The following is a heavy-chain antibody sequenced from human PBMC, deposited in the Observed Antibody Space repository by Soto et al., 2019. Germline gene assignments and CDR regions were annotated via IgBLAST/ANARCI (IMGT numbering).Heavy chain of an antibody. CDR1: GYTFTSYG. Sequence: ASVKVSCKASGYTFTSYGISWVRQAPGQGLEWMGWISAYNGNTNYAQKFQGRVTITADESTSTAYMELSSLRSEDTAVYYCARQAGRRALDYWGQGTLVTVSS. V-gene: IGHV1-18*01. CDR3: ARQAGRRALDY. J-gene: IGHJ4*02. CDR2: ISAYNGNT.